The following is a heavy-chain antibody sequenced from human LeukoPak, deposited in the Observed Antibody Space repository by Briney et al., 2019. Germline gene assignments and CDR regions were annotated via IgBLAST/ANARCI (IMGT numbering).Heavy chain of an antibody. CDR3: AKDRMAAAAHYGMDV. CDR2: ISGSGGST. Sequence: GGSLRLSCAASGFTFSSYAMSWVRQAPGKGLEWVSAISGSGGSTYYADSVKGRFTISRDNPKNTLYLQMNSLRAEDTAVYYCAKDRMAAAAHYGMDVWGKGTTVTVSS. CDR1: GFTFSSYA. D-gene: IGHD6-13*01. J-gene: IGHJ6*04. V-gene: IGHV3-23*01.